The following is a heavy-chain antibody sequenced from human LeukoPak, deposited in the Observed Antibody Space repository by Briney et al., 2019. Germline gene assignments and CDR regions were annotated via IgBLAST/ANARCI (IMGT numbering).Heavy chain of an antibody. CDR1: GFTFSSYS. D-gene: IGHD6-13*01. CDR3: ARDGPPYSSSPYYFDY. CDR2: ISSSSSTI. J-gene: IGHJ4*02. Sequence: GGSLRLSCAASGFTFSSYSMNWVRQAPGKGLEWVSYISSSSSTIYYADSVKGRFTISRDNAKNSLYLQMNSLRAEDTAVYYCARDGPPYSSSPYYFDYWGQGTLVTVSS. V-gene: IGHV3-48*01.